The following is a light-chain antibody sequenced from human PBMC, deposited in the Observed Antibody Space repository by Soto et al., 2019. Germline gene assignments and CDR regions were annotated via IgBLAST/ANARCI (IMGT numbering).Light chain of an antibody. CDR3: QQYGSLSWT. Sequence: EIVCTQSPGTLSLSPGERATLSCRASQNVDSNFLAWYQQKPGQAPRIIIFGASGRATGIPDRFSGSGSGTDFTLTISRLEPEDFAVYYCQQYGSLSWTFGQGTKVDI. CDR1: QNVDSNF. J-gene: IGKJ1*01. V-gene: IGKV3-20*01. CDR2: GAS.